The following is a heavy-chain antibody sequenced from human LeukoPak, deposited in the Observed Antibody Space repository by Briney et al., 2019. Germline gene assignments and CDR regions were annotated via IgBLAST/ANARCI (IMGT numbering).Heavy chain of an antibody. D-gene: IGHD1-26*01. CDR2: VFSRGTT. CDR3: ARSWAAKWELPGQFDS. Sequence: SDTLSLTCTVSGASMNNYYWSWIRQSPEKGLEWLGFVFSRGTTNLNPSFKSRLIMSIDTSKNQFSLRLSSVTAADTAVYFCARSWAAKWELPGQFDSWGQGRLVSVSS. CDR1: GASMNNYY. V-gene: IGHV4-59*08. J-gene: IGHJ4*02.